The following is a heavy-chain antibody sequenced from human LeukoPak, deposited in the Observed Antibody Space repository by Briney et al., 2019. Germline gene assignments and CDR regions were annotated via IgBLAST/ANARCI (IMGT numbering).Heavy chain of an antibody. CDR3: VRGLAGSWAFDI. Sequence: GGSLRLSCAASGFTFSSYGMHWVRQAPGKGLEWVAVIWYDGSNKYYADSVKGRFTISRDNSKNTLYLQMNSLRAEDTAVYYCVRGLAGSWAFDIWGQGTMVTVSS. V-gene: IGHV3-33*01. D-gene: IGHD6-19*01. CDR1: GFTFSSYG. J-gene: IGHJ3*02. CDR2: IWYDGSNK.